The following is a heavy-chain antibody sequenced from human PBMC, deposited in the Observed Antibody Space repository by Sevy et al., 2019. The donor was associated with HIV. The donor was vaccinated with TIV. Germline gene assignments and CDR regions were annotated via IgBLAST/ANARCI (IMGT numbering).Heavy chain of an antibody. CDR1: CGSISAYY. CDR2: IYYTGST. Sequence: SETLSLTCTVFCGSISAYYWSWIRQSPEKGLQYIGYIYYTGSTNYNPSLKSRVTISVDTSKNQFSLRLTSVTAADTAIYYCARAPPVRSGDDALNWFDPWGQGTLVTVSS. CDR3: ARAPPVRSGDDALNWFDP. J-gene: IGHJ5*02. D-gene: IGHD6-25*01. V-gene: IGHV4-59*01.